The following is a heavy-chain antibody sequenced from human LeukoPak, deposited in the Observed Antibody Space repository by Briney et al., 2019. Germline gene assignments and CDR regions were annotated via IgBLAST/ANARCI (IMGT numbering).Heavy chain of an antibody. CDR2: INWNGGST. CDR3: ARDFNWGFDY. J-gene: IGHJ4*02. Sequence: GGSLRLSCAASRFTFNDYGMSWVRQAPGKGLEWVSGINWNGGSTAYADSVRGRFTISRDDSKYTVNLEMNSLRTEDMAVYYCARDFNWGFDYWGQGTLASVSS. CDR1: RFTFNDYG. V-gene: IGHV3-20*04. D-gene: IGHD7-27*01.